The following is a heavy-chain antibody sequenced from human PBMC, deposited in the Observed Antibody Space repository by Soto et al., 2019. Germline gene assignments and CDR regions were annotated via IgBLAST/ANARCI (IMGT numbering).Heavy chain of an antibody. Sequence: EVQLLESGGGLVQPGGSLRLSCAASGFTFSSYAMSWVRQAPGKGLEWVSAISGSGGSTYYADSVKGRFTISRDNSKNTLYLQMNSLRAEDTAVYYCAKSGSGSYYPLDPPYFDYWGQGTLVTVSS. V-gene: IGHV3-23*01. CDR2: ISGSGGST. CDR1: GFTFSSYA. J-gene: IGHJ4*02. D-gene: IGHD3-10*01. CDR3: AKSGSGSYYPLDPPYFDY.